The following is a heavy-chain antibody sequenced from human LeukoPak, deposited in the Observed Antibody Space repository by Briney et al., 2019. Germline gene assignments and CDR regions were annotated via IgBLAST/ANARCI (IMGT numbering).Heavy chain of an antibody. J-gene: IGHJ4*02. CDR3: ARELRTFDS. D-gene: IGHD3-16*01. CDR1: GFTFSSYW. CDR2: IKHNGNEK. Sequence: GGSLRLSCAASGFTFSSYWVTWVRQAPGKGLEWVANIKHNGNEKNYVDSVEGRFTISRDNAKNSLSLQMNSLRAEDTAVYYCARELRTFDSWGQGTLVTVSS. V-gene: IGHV3-7*01.